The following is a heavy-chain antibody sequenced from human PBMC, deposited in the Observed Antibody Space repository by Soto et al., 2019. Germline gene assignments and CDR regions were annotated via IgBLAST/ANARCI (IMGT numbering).Heavy chain of an antibody. V-gene: IGHV3-7*05. J-gene: IGHJ4*02. CDR2: IKEDGREK. CDR3: ATGYWGHCSGGNCLYFDY. CDR1: GFTFSTHW. Sequence: GGSLRLSCAASGFTFSTHWMTWVRQAPGKGLEWVANIKEDGREKNYVDSVKGRFTISRDNARDSFYLQMNSLRDEDTAVYYCATGYWGHCSGGNCLYFDYWGQGTLVTVSS. D-gene: IGHD2-15*01.